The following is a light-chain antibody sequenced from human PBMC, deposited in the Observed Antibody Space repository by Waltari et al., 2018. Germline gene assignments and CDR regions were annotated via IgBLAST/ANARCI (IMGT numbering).Light chain of an antibody. CDR1: SSNFGAGYD. V-gene: IGLV1-40*01. Sequence: QSVLTQPPSMSGAPGQKVTIPCTGGSSNFGAGYDVHWYQQFPGAAPKLLIFGNTNRASGVPGRLSGSKSGTSASLAIAGLQSEDEAVYYCQSFDSSLSASVFGGGTKLTVL. CDR3: QSFDSSLSASV. CDR2: GNT. J-gene: IGLJ3*02.